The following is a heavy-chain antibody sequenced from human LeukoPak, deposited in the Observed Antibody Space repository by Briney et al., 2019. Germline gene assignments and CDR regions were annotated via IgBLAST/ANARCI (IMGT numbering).Heavy chain of an antibody. J-gene: IGHJ4*02. CDR3: EKIRQWLVEYYFDY. CDR1: GFTFSRYA. Sequence: PGGSLRLSCAASGFTFSRYAISWVRQAPGKGLEWVSAISGSGGTTYYADSVKGRFTISRDNSKNTLYLQMNSLRAEDTAVYYCEKIRQWLVEYYFDYWGQGTLVTVSS. V-gene: IGHV3-23*01. CDR2: ISGSGGTT. D-gene: IGHD6-19*01.